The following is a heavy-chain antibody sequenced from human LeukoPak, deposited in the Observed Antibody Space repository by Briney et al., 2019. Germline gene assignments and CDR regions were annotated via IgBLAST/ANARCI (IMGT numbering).Heavy chain of an antibody. CDR3: ARKFLGSRGYYFDY. Sequence: ASVKVSCKAFGYTFTGYHMHWVRQAPGQGLEWMGWMNPKSGGTNYAQKFQGRVTMTRNTSIRTAYMELSSLRSEDTAIYYCARKFLGSRGYYFDYWGQGTLVTVSS. D-gene: IGHD3-10*01. J-gene: IGHJ4*02. CDR2: MNPKSGGT. CDR1: GYTFTGYH. V-gene: IGHV1-2*02.